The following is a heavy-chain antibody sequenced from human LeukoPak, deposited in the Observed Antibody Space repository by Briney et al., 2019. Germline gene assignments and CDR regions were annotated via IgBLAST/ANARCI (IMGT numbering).Heavy chain of an antibody. J-gene: IGHJ4*02. D-gene: IGHD6-13*01. V-gene: IGHV3-23*01. Sequence: PGGTLRLSRAASGLTFSNYGMAWVRQAPGKGLEWVSAISGSGESTYNADSVKGRFTISRDNSKNTLYLQMNRLRAEDTAVYYCAKDSRTTYDSSWLYYFDSWGQGTLVTVSS. CDR1: GLTFSNYG. CDR2: ISGSGEST. CDR3: AKDSRTTYDSSWLYYFDS.